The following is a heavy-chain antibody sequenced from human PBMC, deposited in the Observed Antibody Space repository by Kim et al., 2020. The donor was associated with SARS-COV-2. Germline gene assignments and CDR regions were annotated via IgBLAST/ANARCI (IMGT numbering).Heavy chain of an antibody. D-gene: IGHD3-3*01. CDR3: ARCPPYYDFWSGYQNWFDP. J-gene: IGHJ5*02. V-gene: IGHV3-7*01. CDR2: IKQDGSEK. CDR1: GFTFSSYW. Sequence: GGSLRLSCAASGFTFSSYWMSWVRQAPGKGLEWVANIKQDGSEKYYVDSVKGRFTISRDNAKNSLYLQMNSLRAEDTAVYYCARCPPYYDFWSGYQNWFDPWGQGTLVTVSS.